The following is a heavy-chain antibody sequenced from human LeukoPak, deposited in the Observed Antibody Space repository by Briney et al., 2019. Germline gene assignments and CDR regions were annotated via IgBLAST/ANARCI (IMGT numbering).Heavy chain of an antibody. V-gene: IGHV3-33*08. CDR2: IWYDGTNK. CDR1: GFTFSSHA. J-gene: IGHJ4*02. CDR3: ARAAYDSTGYLTL. Sequence: GGSLRLSCAASGFTFSSHAMSWVRQAPGKGLEWVAVIWYDGTNKYYADSVKGRFTISRDSSKNTLYLQMNNLRAEDTAIYYCARAAYDSTGYLTLWGQGTLVTVSS. D-gene: IGHD3-22*01.